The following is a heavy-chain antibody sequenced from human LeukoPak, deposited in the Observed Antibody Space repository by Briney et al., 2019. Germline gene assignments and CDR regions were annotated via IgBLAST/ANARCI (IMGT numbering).Heavy chain of an antibody. D-gene: IGHD3-3*01. CDR1: GFTFSSYS. CDR3: ARDGELTIFGVVKGYYYMDV. CDR2: ISSSSSTI. Sequence: PGGSLRLSCAASGFTFSSYSMNWVRQAPGKGLEWVSYISSSSSTIYYADSVKGRFTISRDNSKNTLYLQMNTLRAEDTAVYYCARDGELTIFGVVKGYYYMDVWGKGTTVTVSS. J-gene: IGHJ6*03. V-gene: IGHV3-48*01.